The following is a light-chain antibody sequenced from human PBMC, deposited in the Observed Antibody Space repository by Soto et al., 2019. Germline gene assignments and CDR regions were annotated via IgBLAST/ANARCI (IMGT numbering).Light chain of an antibody. Sequence: IQLTQSSSSLSASVGDRVTITCRASQGISSYLAWYQQKPGKAPKLLIYAASTLQSGVPSRFSGSGSGTDFTLTISSLQPEDFATYYCHQLNSYTRFTFGPGTKVDIK. CDR2: AAS. J-gene: IGKJ3*01. CDR3: HQLNSYTRFT. CDR1: QGISSY. V-gene: IGKV1-9*01.